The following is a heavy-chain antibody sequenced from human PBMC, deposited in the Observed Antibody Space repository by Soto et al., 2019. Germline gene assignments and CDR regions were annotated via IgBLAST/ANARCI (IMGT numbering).Heavy chain of an antibody. D-gene: IGHD4-17*01. CDR1: GGPFSSHT. V-gene: IGHV1-69*08. Sequence: QDQLVQSGAEVKKPGSSVKVSCTAFGGPFSSHTFSWVRQAPGQGLEWMGRIIPALGTTTYAQTFQGRVTITADESVTTVYMELNSLRTEDTAVYYCARPDFGDYWFFDLWGRGTLVTVSS. J-gene: IGHJ2*01. CDR3: ARPDFGDYWFFDL. CDR2: IIPALGTT.